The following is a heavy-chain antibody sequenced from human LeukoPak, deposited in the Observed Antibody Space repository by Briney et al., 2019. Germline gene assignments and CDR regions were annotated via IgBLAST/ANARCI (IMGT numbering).Heavy chain of an antibody. Sequence: GGSLRLSCTASGFTFGDYAMSWVRQAPGKGLEWVAVISYNGGDKKYADSVKGRFTISRDTSKNTVYLETNSLRAEDTAVYYCAKDVALRAAAYYFDYWGQGTLVTVSS. D-gene: IGHD2-21*01. V-gene: IGHV3-30*04. CDR2: ISYNGGDK. J-gene: IGHJ4*02. CDR1: GFTFGDYA. CDR3: AKDVALRAAAYYFDY.